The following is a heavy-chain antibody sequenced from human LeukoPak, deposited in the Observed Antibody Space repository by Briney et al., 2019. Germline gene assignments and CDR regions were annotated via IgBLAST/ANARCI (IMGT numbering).Heavy chain of an antibody. CDR1: GFIFSDYN. J-gene: IGHJ4*02. V-gene: IGHV3-43*02. D-gene: IGHD5/OR15-5a*01. CDR3: AKDVSGSIDS. Sequence: PGGSLRLSCAASGFIFSDYNMHWVRQVPGKGLEWVSIISGDGGRTSYADSVKGRVTISRDNSKNSLYLQMNSLRTEDTAFYYCAKDVSGSIDSWGQGILVTVSS. CDR2: ISGDGGRT.